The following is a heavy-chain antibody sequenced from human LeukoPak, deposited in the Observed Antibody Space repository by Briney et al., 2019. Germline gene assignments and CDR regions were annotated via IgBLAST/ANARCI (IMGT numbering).Heavy chain of an antibody. J-gene: IGHJ6*03. CDR1: GGSISSYY. V-gene: IGHV4-59*01. CDR2: IYYSGST. D-gene: IGHD3-3*01. CDR3: ARLVTIFGVVILYMDV. Sequence: SETLSLTCTVPGGSISSYYWSWLRQPPGRGLVWIGYIYYSGSTNYNPSLKSRVTISVDTSKNQFSLKLSSVTAADTAVYYCARLVTIFGVVILYMDVWGKGTTVTVSS.